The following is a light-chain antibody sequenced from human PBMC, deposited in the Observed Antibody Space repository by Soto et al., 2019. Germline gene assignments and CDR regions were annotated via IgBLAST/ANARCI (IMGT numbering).Light chain of an antibody. Sequence: QSVLTQPPSASGTPGQRVTISCSGSSSNIGSSNVNWYQQLPGTAPKLLIYTNNQRPSRVPDRFSGSKSGTSASLAISGPQSEGEADYYCAAWDDSLNGRVFGTGTKVTVL. CDR3: AAWDDSLNGRV. V-gene: IGLV1-44*01. CDR1: SSNIGSSN. CDR2: TNN. J-gene: IGLJ1*01.